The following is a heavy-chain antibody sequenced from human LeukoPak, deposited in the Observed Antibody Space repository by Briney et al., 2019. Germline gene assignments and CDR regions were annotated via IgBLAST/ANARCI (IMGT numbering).Heavy chain of an antibody. J-gene: IGHJ6*02. V-gene: IGHV1-2*02. D-gene: IGHD6-6*01. CDR3: ARVGLSSSSNGYYGMDV. Sequence: ASVKVSCKGSGYTLIDYYIHWVRQAPGQGLEWMGWIKPKSGGTNYAQKFQGGVTMTRDTSISTAYMELSRLTSDDTAVYYCARVGLSSSSNGYYGMDVWGQGTTVTVSS. CDR1: GYTLIDYY. CDR2: IKPKSGGT.